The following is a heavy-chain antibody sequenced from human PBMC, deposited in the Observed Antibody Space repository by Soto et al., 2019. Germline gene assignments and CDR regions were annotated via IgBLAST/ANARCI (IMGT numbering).Heavy chain of an antibody. Sequence: PGGSLRLSCAASGFTFSSYAMHWVRQAPGKGLEWVAVISHDGSNKYYADSVKGRFAISRDNSKNTLYLQMNSLRAEDTAVYYCARVSRWLVPGYYYGMDVWGQGTTVTVSS. V-gene: IGHV3-30*09. CDR3: ARVSRWLVPGYYYGMDV. CDR2: ISHDGSNK. D-gene: IGHD6-19*01. CDR1: GFTFSSYA. J-gene: IGHJ6*02.